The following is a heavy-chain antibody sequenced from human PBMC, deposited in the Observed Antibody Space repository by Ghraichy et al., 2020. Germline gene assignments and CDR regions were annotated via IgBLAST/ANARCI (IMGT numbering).Heavy chain of an antibody. D-gene: IGHD3-10*01. J-gene: IGHJ4*02. V-gene: IGHV4-39*01. CDR1: GGSISSSSYY. CDR3: ASQRITMVRGVLDY. Sequence: SETLSLTCTVSGGSISSSSYYWGWIRQPPGKGLEWIGRIYYSGSTYYNPSLKSRVTISVGTSKNKFSLKLSSVTAADTAVYYCASQRITMVRGVLDYWGQGTLVTVSS. CDR2: IYYSGST.